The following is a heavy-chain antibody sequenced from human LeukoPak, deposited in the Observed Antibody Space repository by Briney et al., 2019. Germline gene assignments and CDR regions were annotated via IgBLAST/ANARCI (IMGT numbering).Heavy chain of an antibody. CDR2: IDPSDSYT. Sequence: GESLRISCKSSGYIFTIYWITWVRQMPGKGLEWMGKIDPSDSYTNYSPSFQGHVTISAEKSITTAYLQWSSLKASDTAMYYCLRADSGYDSLYFVYWVQGTLVTVSS. V-gene: IGHV5-10-1*01. CDR1: GYIFTIYW. D-gene: IGHD5-12*01. CDR3: LRADSGYDSLYFVY. J-gene: IGHJ4*02.